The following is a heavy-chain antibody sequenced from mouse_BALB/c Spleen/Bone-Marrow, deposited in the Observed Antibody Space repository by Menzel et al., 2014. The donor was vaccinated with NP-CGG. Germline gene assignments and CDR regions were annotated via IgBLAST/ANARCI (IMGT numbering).Heavy chain of an antibody. V-gene: IGHV4-1*02. Sequence: EVQVVESGGGLVQPGGSLKLSCAASGFDFSGYWMTRVQQAPGKGLEWIGEINPDSSTINYTPSLKDKFIISRDNAKNALYLQMSKVRSEDTALYYCARPGYYGYQDVWGAGTTVTVSS. D-gene: IGHD1-2*01. CDR3: ARPGYYGYQDV. J-gene: IGHJ1*01. CDR2: INPDSSTI. CDR1: GFDFSGYW.